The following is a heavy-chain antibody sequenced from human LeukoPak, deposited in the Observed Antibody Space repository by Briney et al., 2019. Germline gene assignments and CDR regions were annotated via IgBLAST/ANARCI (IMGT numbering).Heavy chain of an antibody. J-gene: IGHJ4*02. CDR3: ARAVARAAGDYFDY. CDR1: GFTFSSYD. CDR2: IGTAGDT. V-gene: IGHV3-13*01. D-gene: IGHD6-19*01. Sequence: GGSQRLSCAASGFTFSSYDMHWVRQDTGKGLEWVSAIGTAGDTYYPGSVKGRFTISRENAKNSLYLQMNSLRAGDTAVYYCARAVARAAGDYFDYWGQGTLVTVSS.